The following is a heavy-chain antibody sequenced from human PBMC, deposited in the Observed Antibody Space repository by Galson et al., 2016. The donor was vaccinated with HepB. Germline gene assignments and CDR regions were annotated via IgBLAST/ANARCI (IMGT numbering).Heavy chain of an antibody. J-gene: IGHJ5*02. Sequence: SLRLSCAASGFTFSDYYMSWIRQAPGKGLEWISYISGSGTYIDYADSVKGRFTISRDNAKNSLYLQMNSLTVEDTAVYYCTRDEIRGVIRFDPWGQGTLVTVSS. CDR3: TRDEIRGVIRFDP. D-gene: IGHD3-10*01. V-gene: IGHV3-11*06. CDR2: ISGSGTYI. CDR1: GFTFSDYY.